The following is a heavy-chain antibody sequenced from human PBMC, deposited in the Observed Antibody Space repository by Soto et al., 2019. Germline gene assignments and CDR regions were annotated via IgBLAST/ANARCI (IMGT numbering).Heavy chain of an antibody. J-gene: IGHJ6*03. V-gene: IGHV1-18*01. CDR2: ISAYNGNT. Sequence: ASVKVSCKASGYTFTSYGISWVRQAPGQGLEWMGWISAYNGNTNYAQRLQGRVTMTTDTSTSTAYMELRSMRSDDTAVYFCAIATRSGIVVVGAARPGYYYYYMDDWGKGTPVTVSS. CDR1: GYTFTSYG. CDR3: AIATRSGIVVVGAARPGYYYYYMDD. D-gene: IGHD2-15*01.